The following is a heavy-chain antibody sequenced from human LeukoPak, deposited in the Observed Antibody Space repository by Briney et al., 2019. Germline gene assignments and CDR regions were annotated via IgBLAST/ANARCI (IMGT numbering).Heavy chain of an antibody. CDR3: AAMTTVTTEYFQH. Sequence: GASVKVSCKASGYTFTSYYMHWVRQAPGQGLEWMGIINPSGGSTSYAQKFQGRVTITADESTSTAYMELSSLRSEDTAVYYCAAMTTVTTEYFQHWGQGTLVTVSS. D-gene: IGHD4-17*01. CDR2: INPSGGST. V-gene: IGHV1-46*01. J-gene: IGHJ1*01. CDR1: GYTFTSYY.